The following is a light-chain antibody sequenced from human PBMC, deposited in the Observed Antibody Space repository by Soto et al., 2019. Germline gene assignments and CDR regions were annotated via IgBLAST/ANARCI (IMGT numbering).Light chain of an antibody. CDR1: QSIATW. CDR2: GAS. V-gene: IGKV1-5*01. CDR3: PQYHFYWT. J-gene: IGKJ1*01. Sequence: DIPLTQSPSTLSASVGDRVTITCRASQSIATWLAWYQHQPGSAPKLLIYGASTLQSGVPSRFSGSGSGAEFTLTIDNLQPEDCATYYCPQYHFYWTFGPGTKVDIK.